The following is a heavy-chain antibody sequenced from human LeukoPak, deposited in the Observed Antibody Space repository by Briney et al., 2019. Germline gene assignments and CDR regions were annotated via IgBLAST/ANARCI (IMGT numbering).Heavy chain of an antibody. Sequence: GGSLRLSCAASGFTFSSYWMHWVRQAPGKGLVWVSRITTDGSSTSYADSVKGRFTISRDNAKNTLYLQMNSLRAEDTAVYYCARDLTAVAGNGFDYWGQGTLVTVSS. CDR2: ITTDGSST. V-gene: IGHV3-74*01. J-gene: IGHJ4*02. CDR3: ARDLTAVAGNGFDY. CDR1: GFTFSSYW. D-gene: IGHD6-19*01.